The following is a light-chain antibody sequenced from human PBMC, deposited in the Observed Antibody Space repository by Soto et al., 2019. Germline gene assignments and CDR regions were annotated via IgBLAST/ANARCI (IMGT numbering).Light chain of an antibody. Sequence: DIQMTQSPSTLSASVGDRVTITCRARQSISTWLAWYQQKPGKAPNLLIYDASSLKSGVPSRFSGGGSGTEFTLTISSLQPDDFATYYCQQYNTYRTFGQGTKVEIK. CDR1: QSISTW. CDR3: QQYNTYRT. CDR2: DAS. V-gene: IGKV1-5*01. J-gene: IGKJ1*01.